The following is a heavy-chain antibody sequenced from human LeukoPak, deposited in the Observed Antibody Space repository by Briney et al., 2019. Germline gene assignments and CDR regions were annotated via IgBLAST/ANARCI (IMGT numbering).Heavy chain of an antibody. CDR2: IYYSGST. CDR3: ARHSTVVTQDAFDI. Sequence: SETLSLTCTVSGGSISSYYWSWIRQPPGKGLEWIGYIYYSGSTNYNPSLKSRVTISVDTSKNQFSLKLSSVTAADTAVYYCARHSTVVTQDAFDIWGQGTMVTVSS. V-gene: IGHV4-59*08. J-gene: IGHJ3*02. CDR1: GGSISSYY. D-gene: IGHD4-23*01.